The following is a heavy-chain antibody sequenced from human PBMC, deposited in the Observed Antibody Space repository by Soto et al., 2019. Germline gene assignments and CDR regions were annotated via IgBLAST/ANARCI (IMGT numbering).Heavy chain of an antibody. D-gene: IGHD3-10*01. Sequence: PGESLKISCKGSGYSFTTYWIAWVRQMPGKGLEWVGIIYPGDSDTRYSPSFEGHVTISVDKSISTAFLQWNSLKASDNAIYYCARHSTSAPKDYWGKGTLVTVYS. CDR3: ARHSTSAPKDY. J-gene: IGHJ4*01. V-gene: IGHV5-51*01. CDR1: GYSFTTYW. CDR2: IYPGDSDT.